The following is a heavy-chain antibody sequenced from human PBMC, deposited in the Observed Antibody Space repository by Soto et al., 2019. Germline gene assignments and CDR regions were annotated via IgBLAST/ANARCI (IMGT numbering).Heavy chain of an antibody. CDR2: IDPSVSYT. J-gene: IGHJ5*02. V-gene: IGHV5-10-1*01. CDR3: ARHEKELTRP. D-gene: IGHD3-9*01. CDR1: GYSFTSYW. Sequence: PGESLKISCKGSGYSFTSYWISWVRQMPGKGLEWMGRIDPSVSYTNYSPSFQGHVTISADKSISTAYLQWSSLKASDTAMYYCARHEKELTRPWGQGTLVTVSS.